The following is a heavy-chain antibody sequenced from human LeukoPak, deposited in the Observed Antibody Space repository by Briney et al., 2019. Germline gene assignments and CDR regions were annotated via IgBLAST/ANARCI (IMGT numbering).Heavy chain of an antibody. J-gene: IGHJ5*02. Sequence: ASVKVSCKASGYTFTGYYMHWLRQAPGQGLEWMGRINPNSGGTNYAQKFQGRVTMTRDTSISTAYMELSRLRSDDTAVYYCASWITFGGVIVDDWFDPWGQGTLVTVSS. D-gene: IGHD3-16*02. CDR3: ASWITFGGVIVDDWFDP. V-gene: IGHV1-2*06. CDR2: INPNSGGT. CDR1: GYTFTGYY.